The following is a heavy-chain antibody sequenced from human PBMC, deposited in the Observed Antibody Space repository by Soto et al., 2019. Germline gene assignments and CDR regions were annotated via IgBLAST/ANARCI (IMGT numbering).Heavy chain of an antibody. J-gene: IGHJ6*03. V-gene: IGHV3-74*01. Sequence: EVQLVESGGGLVQPGGSLRLSCAASGFTFSSYWMHWVRQAPGKGLVWVSRINSDGSSTSYADSVKGRFTISRDNAKNTLYLQMNSLRAEDTAVYYCAKGGWGDFWSGLISYYMDVWGKGTTVTVSS. CDR3: AKGGWGDFWSGLISYYMDV. CDR2: INSDGSST. D-gene: IGHD3-3*01. CDR1: GFTFSSYW.